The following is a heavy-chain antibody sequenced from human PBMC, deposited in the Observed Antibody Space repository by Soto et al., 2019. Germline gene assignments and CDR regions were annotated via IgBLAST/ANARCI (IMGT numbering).Heavy chain of an antibody. J-gene: IGHJ6*03. CDR2: ISSSSSTI. CDR3: ARDQIFGVVIIPYMDV. CDR1: GFTFSSYS. Sequence: GGSRRLSCAASGFTFSSYSMNWVRQAPGKGLEWVSYISSSSSTIYYADSVKGRFTISRDNAKNSLYLQMNSLRAEDTAVYYCARDQIFGVVIIPYMDVWGKGTTVTVSS. V-gene: IGHV3-48*01. D-gene: IGHD3-3*01.